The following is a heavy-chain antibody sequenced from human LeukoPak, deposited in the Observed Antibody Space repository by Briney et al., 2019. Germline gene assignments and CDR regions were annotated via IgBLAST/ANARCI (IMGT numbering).Heavy chain of an antibody. CDR3: VKDQWQGYFDWSQSYSGAFDI. CDR1: GLTFSSYA. D-gene: IGHD3-9*01. Sequence: QAGGSLRLSCAASGLTFSSYAMSWVRQAPGEGLEWVSAISGSGGSTYYADSVKGRFTSSRDNSKNTLYLRMNSMRAEDTAVYYCVKDQWQGYFDWSQSYSGAFDIWGQGTMVTVSS. J-gene: IGHJ3*02. V-gene: IGHV3-23*01. CDR2: ISGSGGST.